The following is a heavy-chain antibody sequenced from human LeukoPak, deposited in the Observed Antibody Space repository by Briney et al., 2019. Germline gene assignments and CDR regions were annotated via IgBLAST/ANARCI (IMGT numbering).Heavy chain of an antibody. Sequence: ASVKVSCKASGYTFTSYAISWVRQAPGQGLEWMGRIIPILGIANYAQKFQGRVTITADKSTSTAYMELSSLRSEDTAVYYCAAAVAGTEYYFDYWGQGTLVTVSS. CDR2: IIPILGIA. CDR3: AAAVAGTEYYFDY. V-gene: IGHV1-69*04. D-gene: IGHD6-19*01. J-gene: IGHJ4*02. CDR1: GYTFTSYA.